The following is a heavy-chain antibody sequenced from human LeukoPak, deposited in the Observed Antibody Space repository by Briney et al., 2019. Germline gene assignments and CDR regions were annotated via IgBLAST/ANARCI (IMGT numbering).Heavy chain of an antibody. V-gene: IGHV4-34*01. CDR2: INHSGST. D-gene: IGHD3-10*01. CDR3: ASLHYGSRRSFYNCFDP. CDR1: GGSFSGYY. J-gene: IGHJ5*02. Sequence: KPSATLSLTCAVYGGSFSGYYWSWIRQPPGKGLEWIGEINHSGSTNYNPSLKSRVTISVDTSKNQFSLKLSSVTAADTAVYYCASLHYGSRRSFYNCFDPGGQGTLVTVSS.